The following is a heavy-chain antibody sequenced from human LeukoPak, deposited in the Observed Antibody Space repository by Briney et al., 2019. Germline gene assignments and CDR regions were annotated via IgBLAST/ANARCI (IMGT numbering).Heavy chain of an antibody. Sequence: PGGPLRLSCAASGFAFSNNAMSWVRQAPGKGLEGVAVISYDGSNKYYADSVKGRFTISRDNSKNTLYLQMNSLRAEDTAVYYCAKDSSSGPYYFDYWGQGTLVTVSS. D-gene: IGHD6-6*01. V-gene: IGHV3-30*18. CDR1: GFAFSNNA. CDR3: AKDSSSGPYYFDY. CDR2: ISYDGSNK. J-gene: IGHJ4*02.